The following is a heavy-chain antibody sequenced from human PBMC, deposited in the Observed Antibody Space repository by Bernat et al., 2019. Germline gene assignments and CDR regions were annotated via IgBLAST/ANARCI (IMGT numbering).Heavy chain of an antibody. D-gene: IGHD2-2*01. CDR2: IYYSGST. V-gene: IGHV4-59*04. CDR3: ARPLVVPAAYFDY. Sequence: QVQLQESGPGLVKPSETLSLTCTVSGGSISSYYWSWIRQPPGKGLEWIGYIYYSGSTYYNPSLKSRVTISVDTSKNQSSLKLSSVTAADTAVYYCARPLVVPAAYFDYWGQGTLVTVSS. J-gene: IGHJ4*02. CDR1: GGSISSYY.